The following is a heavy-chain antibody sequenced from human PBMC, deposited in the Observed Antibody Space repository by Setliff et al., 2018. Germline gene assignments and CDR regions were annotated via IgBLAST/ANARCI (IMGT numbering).Heavy chain of an antibody. V-gene: IGHV4-4*07. CDR1: GGSISNYY. Sequence: PSETLSLTCTVSGGSISNYYWSWIRQPAGKGLEWIGRIYTSGSTNYNPSLKSRVTMSVDTSKNQFSLKLSSVTAADTAVYYCTSYDSPSSSWDYWGQGTLVTVSS. CDR2: IYTSGST. D-gene: IGHD6-13*01. CDR3: TSYDSPSSSWDY. J-gene: IGHJ4*02.